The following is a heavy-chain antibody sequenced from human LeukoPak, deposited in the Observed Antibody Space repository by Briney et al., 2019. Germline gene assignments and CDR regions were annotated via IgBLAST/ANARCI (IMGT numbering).Heavy chain of an antibody. V-gene: IGHV1-69*05. CDR2: IIPIFGTA. CDR3: ASNYDFWSGSYYFDY. D-gene: IGHD3-3*01. J-gene: IGHJ4*02. CDR1: GDTFSSYA. Sequence: SVKVSCKASGDTFSSYAISWVRQAPGQGLEWMGRIIPIFGTANYAQKFQGRVTITTDESTSTAYMELSSLRSEDTAVYYCASNYDFWSGSYYFDYWGQGTLVTVSS.